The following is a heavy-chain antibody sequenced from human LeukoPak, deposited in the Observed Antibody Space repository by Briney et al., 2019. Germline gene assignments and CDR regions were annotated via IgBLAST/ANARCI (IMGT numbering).Heavy chain of an antibody. V-gene: IGHV3-7*01. D-gene: IGHD5-24*01. CDR1: GLRFIDAW. CDR3: ARDRRDGYNVLDY. J-gene: IGHJ4*02. CDR2: MKQDGSEK. Sequence: GGSLRLSCAVSGLRFIDAWVDWVRQAPGKGLEWVANMKQDGSEKYYVDSVKGRFTISRDNAKNSLYLEMNSLRAGDTAMYYCARDRRDGYNVLDYWGQGTLVTVSS.